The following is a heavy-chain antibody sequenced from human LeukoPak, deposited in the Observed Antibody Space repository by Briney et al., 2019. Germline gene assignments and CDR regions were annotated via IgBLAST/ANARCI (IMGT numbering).Heavy chain of an antibody. Sequence: GSLKLSCAASGFTFRSYWMSWVRQAPGKGLEWVANIKEDGSEKYYVDSVKGRFTISRDSAKNSLYLQMNSLRVEDTAVYYCARDHNYGSDYWGQGALVTVSS. CDR1: GFTFRSYW. V-gene: IGHV3-7*03. J-gene: IGHJ4*02. D-gene: IGHD5-18*01. CDR2: IKEDGSEK. CDR3: ARDHNYGSDY.